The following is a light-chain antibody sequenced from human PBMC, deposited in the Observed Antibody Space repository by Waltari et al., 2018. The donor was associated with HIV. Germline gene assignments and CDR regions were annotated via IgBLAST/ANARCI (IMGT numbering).Light chain of an antibody. Sequence: ETVMTQSPATLSVSPGESATLSCRASQTINTDVAWYQQKPGQTPRLLMSDASSRATGVPDRFSGSGSGTEFTLTISGLQSEDFAVYYCQQSYSTPPTFGGGTKVEIK. J-gene: IGKJ4*01. CDR2: DAS. V-gene: IGKV3-15*01. CDR3: QQSYSTPPT. CDR1: QTINTD.